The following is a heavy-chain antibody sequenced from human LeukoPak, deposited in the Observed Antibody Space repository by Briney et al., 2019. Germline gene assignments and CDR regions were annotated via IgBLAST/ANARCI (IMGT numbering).Heavy chain of an antibody. D-gene: IGHD3-10*01. CDR1: GYTFTGYY. Sequence: ASVKVSCKASGYTFTGYYMHWVRQAPGQGLEWMGWINPNSGGTNYAQKFQGRVTMTRDTSISTAYMELSRLRSDDTAVYYCARDDTGYGSGPIDYWGQGTLVTVSS. CDR3: ARDDTGYGSGPIDY. CDR2: INPNSGGT. J-gene: IGHJ4*02. V-gene: IGHV1-2*02.